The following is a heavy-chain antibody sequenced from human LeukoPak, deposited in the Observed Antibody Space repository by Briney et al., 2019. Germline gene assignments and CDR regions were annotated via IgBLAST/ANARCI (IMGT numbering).Heavy chain of an antibody. CDR1: GGSFSGYY. CDR3: ARGAYDSSGYYSGFDY. D-gene: IGHD3-22*01. Sequence: SETLSLTCAVYGGSFSGYYWSWIRQPPGKGLEWIGYIYYSGSTNYDPSLKSRVTISVDTSKNQFSLKLSSVTAADTAVYYCARGAYDSSGYYSGFDYWGQGTLVTVSS. CDR2: IYYSGST. J-gene: IGHJ4*02. V-gene: IGHV4-59*01.